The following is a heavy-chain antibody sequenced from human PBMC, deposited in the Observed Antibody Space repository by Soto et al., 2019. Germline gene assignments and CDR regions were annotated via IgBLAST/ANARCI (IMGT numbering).Heavy chain of an antibody. V-gene: IGHV3-21*01. Sequence: VGSLRLSCAASGFTFSSYSMNWVRQAPGKGLEWVSSISSSSNYIYYVDSVKGRFTISRDNAKNSLYLQMDSLRAEDTAVYHCARDQDRYFYYGMDVWGQGTTVTVSS. CDR2: ISSSSNYI. CDR3: ARDQDRYFYYGMDV. J-gene: IGHJ6*02. CDR1: GFTFSSYS.